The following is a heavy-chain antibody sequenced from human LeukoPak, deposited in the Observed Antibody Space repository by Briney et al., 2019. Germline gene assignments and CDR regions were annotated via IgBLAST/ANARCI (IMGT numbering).Heavy chain of an antibody. CDR1: GYTLTELS. V-gene: IGHV1-24*01. CDR2: FDPEDGET. Sequence: ASVKVSCKVSGYTLTELSMHWVRQPPGKGLEWMGGFDPEDGETIYAQKFQGRVTMTEDTSTDTAYMELSSLRSEDTAVYYCATSPRWFGELPFWGQGTLVTVSS. J-gene: IGHJ4*02. CDR3: ATSPRWFGELPF. D-gene: IGHD3-10*01.